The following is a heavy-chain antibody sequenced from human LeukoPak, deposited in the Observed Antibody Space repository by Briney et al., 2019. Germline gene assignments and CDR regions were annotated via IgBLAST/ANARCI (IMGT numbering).Heavy chain of an antibody. Sequence: PGGSLRLSCAASGFTFSRYGMHWVRQAPGKGLEWVAVISYDGNNKYYADSVKGRFTISRDNSKNTLYLQVNGLRVEDTAVYYCAKDRVAVAGTLGDYFDYWGQGTLVTVSS. CDR3: AKDRVAVAGTLGDYFDY. CDR2: ISYDGNNK. CDR1: GFTFSRYG. J-gene: IGHJ4*02. V-gene: IGHV3-30*18. D-gene: IGHD6-19*01.